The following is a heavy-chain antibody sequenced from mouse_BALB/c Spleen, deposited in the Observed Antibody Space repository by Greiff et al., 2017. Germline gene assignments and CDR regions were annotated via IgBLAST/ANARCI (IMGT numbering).Heavy chain of an antibody. Sequence: EVQVVESGAELVKPGASVKLSCTASGFNIKDTYMHWVKQRPEQGLEWIGRIDPANGNTKYDPKFQGKATITADTSSNTAYLQLSSLTSEDTAVYYCARQGYDRAMDYWGQGTSVTVAS. CDR1: GFNIKDTY. V-gene: IGHV14-3*02. D-gene: IGHD2-2*01. J-gene: IGHJ4*01. CDR2: IDPANGNT. CDR3: ARQGYDRAMDY.